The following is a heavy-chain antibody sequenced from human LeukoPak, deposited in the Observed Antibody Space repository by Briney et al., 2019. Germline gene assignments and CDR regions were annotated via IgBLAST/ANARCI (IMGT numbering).Heavy chain of an antibody. D-gene: IGHD4-4*01. CDR3: ARHNQVTVTTSSYSYPMDV. Sequence: KTSETLSLTCAVYGGSFSGYYWSWIRQPPGKGLEWVAYIHYTGTTNYNPSLKSRLMISVDTSKNQFSLKLSSVTAADTAVYYCARHNQVTVTTSSYSYPMDVWGQGTTVSVSS. J-gene: IGHJ6*02. CDR1: GGSFSGYY. CDR2: IHYTGTT. V-gene: IGHV4-59*08.